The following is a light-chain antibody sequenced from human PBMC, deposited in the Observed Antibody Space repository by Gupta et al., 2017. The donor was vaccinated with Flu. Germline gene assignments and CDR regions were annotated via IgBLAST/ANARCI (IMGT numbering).Light chain of an antibody. CDR1: SSDVGDYEY. J-gene: IGLJ2*01. V-gene: IGLV2-14*03. CDR2: DVT. CDR3: SSYTGITTI. Sequence: TSSDVGDYEYVSWYQQHPGKAPKLMIYDVTNRPSGVSDRFSGSKSETTASLTISGLQPEDEADYVCSSYTGITTIFGGGTKLTVL.